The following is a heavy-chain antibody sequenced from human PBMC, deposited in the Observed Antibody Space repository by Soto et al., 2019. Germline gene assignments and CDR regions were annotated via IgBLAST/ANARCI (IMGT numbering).Heavy chain of an antibody. V-gene: IGHV3-15*07. CDR1: GFTFSNAW. Sequence: PGGSLRLSCAASGFTFSNAWMNWVRQAPGKGLEWVGRIKSKTDGGTTDYAAPVKGRFTISRDDSKNTLYLQMNSLKTEDTAVYYCTTDPFYGSGILDYYYYGMDVWGQGTTVTVSS. CDR3: TTDPFYGSGILDYYYYGMDV. J-gene: IGHJ6*02. CDR2: IKSKTDGGTT. D-gene: IGHD3-10*01.